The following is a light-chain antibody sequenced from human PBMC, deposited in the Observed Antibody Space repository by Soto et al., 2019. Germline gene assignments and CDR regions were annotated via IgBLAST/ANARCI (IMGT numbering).Light chain of an antibody. CDR2: EVS. J-gene: IGLJ1*01. Sequence: QSALTQPASVSGSPGQSITISCTGTSSDVGGYNYVSWYQQQSGKAPKLIIHEVSNRPSGVSSRFSGSKSGNTAFLIISGLQAEDEADYYCDSYTSSSTLVFGTGTKLTVL. V-gene: IGLV2-14*01. CDR3: DSYTSSSTLV. CDR1: SSDVGGYNY.